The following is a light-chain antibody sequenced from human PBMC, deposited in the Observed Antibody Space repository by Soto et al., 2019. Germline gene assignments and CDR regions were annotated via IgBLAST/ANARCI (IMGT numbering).Light chain of an antibody. CDR2: SAS. CDR3: QQSYTTPWT. Sequence: DIQMTQSPSSLSASVGDRITITCRTSQSISNYLSWYQQKPGKAPKLLIYSASSLQTGVPSRFSGRGSGTDFTLTISSLQPDDFATYFCQQSYTTPWTFGQGTKVEIK. V-gene: IGKV1-39*01. CDR1: QSISNY. J-gene: IGKJ1*01.